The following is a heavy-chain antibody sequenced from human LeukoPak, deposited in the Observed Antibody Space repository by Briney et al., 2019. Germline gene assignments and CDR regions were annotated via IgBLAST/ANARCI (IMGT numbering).Heavy chain of an antibody. CDR2: IYDSGNT. D-gene: IGHD6-13*01. J-gene: IGHJ4*02. CDR3: ARDRPGGSSLDY. V-gene: IGHV4-59*01. Sequence: PGGSLRLSCAASGFTFSSYAMSWVRQAPGKGLEWIAGIYDSGNTYYNPSLKSRVTISVDTSKNQFSLKLSSVTAADTAVYYCARDRPGGSSLDYWGQGTLVTVSS. CDR1: GFTFSSYA.